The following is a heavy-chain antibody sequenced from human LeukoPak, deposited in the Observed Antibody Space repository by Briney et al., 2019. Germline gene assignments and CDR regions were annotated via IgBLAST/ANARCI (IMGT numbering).Heavy chain of an antibody. CDR1: GGSISRGGYY. CDR3: ASYDVLTNNYFDY. D-gene: IGHD3-9*01. J-gene: IGHJ4*02. V-gene: IGHV4-30-2*01. CDR2: IYHTGST. Sequence: SQTLSLTCTVSGGSISRGGYYWSWIRQPPGKGLEWIGYIYHTGSTYYNPSLESRVTISVDRSKTHFSLNLRSVTAADTAIYYCASYDVLTNNYFDYWGQGTLVTVSS.